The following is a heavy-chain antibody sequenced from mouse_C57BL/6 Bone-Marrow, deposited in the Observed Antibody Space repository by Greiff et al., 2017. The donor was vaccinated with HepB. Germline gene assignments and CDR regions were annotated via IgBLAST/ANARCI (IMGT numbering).Heavy chain of an antibody. CDR3: ARHDLYYGSSDAMDY. CDR2: ISNGGGST. V-gene: IGHV5-12*01. Sequence: EVMLVESGEGLVQPGGSLKLSCAASGFTFSDYYMYWVRQTPEKRLEWVAYISNGGGSTYYPDTVKGRFTISRDNAKNTLYLQMSRLKSEDTAMYYCARHDLYYGSSDAMDYWGQGTSVTVSS. J-gene: IGHJ4*01. D-gene: IGHD1-1*01. CDR1: GFTFSDYY.